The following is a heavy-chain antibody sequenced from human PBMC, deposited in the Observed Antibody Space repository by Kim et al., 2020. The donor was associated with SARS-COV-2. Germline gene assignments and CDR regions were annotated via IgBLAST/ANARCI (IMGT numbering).Heavy chain of an antibody. D-gene: IGHD2-2*01. CDR2: IYTSGST. V-gene: IGHV4-4*07. CDR1: GGSISSYY. Sequence: SETLSLTCTVSGGSISSYYWSWIRQPAGKGLEWIGRIYTSGSTNYNPSLKSRVTMSVDTSKNQFSLKLSSVTAVDTAVYYCARYCSSTSCWGGAFDIWGQGTMVTVSS. CDR3: ARYCSSTSCWGGAFDI. J-gene: IGHJ3*02.